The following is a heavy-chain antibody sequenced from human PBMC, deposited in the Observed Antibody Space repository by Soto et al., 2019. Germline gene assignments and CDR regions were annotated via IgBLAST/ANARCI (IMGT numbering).Heavy chain of an antibody. CDR3: ARDGTNDILTGSGLGGSFDY. CDR2: ISAYNGNT. Sequence: QVQLVQSGAEVKKPGASVKVSCKASGYTFTSYGISWVRQAPGQGLEWMGWISAYNGNTNYAQKLQGRVTMTTDTSTSTAYMELRSLRSDDTAVYYCARDGTNDILTGSGLGGSFDYWGQGTLVTVSS. J-gene: IGHJ4*02. CDR1: GYTFTSYG. D-gene: IGHD3-9*01. V-gene: IGHV1-18*01.